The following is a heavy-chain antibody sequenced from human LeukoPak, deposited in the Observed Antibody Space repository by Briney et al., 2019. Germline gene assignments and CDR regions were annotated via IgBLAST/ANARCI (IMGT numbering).Heavy chain of an antibody. V-gene: IGHV3-30*18. CDR2: ISYDGSNK. Sequence: PGGSLRLSCAASGFTFSSYGMHWVRQAPGKGLEWVAVISYDGSNKYYADSVKGRFTISRDNSKNTLYLQMNSLRAEDTAVYYCAKEADILTGYYRYYYFDYWGQGTLVTVSS. J-gene: IGHJ4*02. D-gene: IGHD3-9*01. CDR3: AKEADILTGYYRYYYFDY. CDR1: GFTFSSYG.